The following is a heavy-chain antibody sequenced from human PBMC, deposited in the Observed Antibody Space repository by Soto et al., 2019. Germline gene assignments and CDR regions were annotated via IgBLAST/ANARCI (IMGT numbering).Heavy chain of an antibody. D-gene: IGHD4-4*01. V-gene: IGHV3-48*02. Sequence: QPWGTLSLSGAAYVVTFSDYSMNWVRQAPGKGLEWVSYINRVSIKIYYAGSVKGRFTISRDNAKNSLYLQMNSLRDEDTAVYYCERKSTPVITTWVFDIWGRGTMVTVSS. CDR2: INRVSIKI. J-gene: IGHJ3*02. CDR3: ERKSTPVITTWVFDI. CDR1: VVTFSDYS.